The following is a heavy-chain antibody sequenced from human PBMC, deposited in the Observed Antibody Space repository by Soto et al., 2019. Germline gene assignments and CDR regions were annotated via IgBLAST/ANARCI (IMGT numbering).Heavy chain of an antibody. D-gene: IGHD2-8*01. V-gene: IGHV3-23*01. J-gene: IGHJ1*01. CDR3: ARDGRDCNPGVCYFQH. CDR2: ISGSGGST. Sequence: GGSLRLSCAASGFTFSSYAMSWVRQAPGKGLEWVSAISGSGGSTYYADSVKGRFTISRDNANNSLYLQMNSLRDEDTAVYYCARDGRDCNPGVCYFQHWGQGTLVTVSS. CDR1: GFTFSSYA.